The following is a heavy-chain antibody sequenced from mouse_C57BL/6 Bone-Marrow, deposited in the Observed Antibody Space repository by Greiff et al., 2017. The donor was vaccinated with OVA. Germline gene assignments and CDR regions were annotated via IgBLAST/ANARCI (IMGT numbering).Heavy chain of an antibody. V-gene: IGHV1-69*01. J-gene: IGHJ2*01. CDR1: GYTFTSYW. Sequence: VQLQQPGAELVMPGASVKLSCKASGYTFTSYWMHWVKQRPGQGLEWIGEIDPSDSYTNYNQKFKGKSTLTVDKSSSTAYMQLSSLTSEDSAVHYCARCGWDYFDYWGQGTTLTVSS. CDR3: ARCGWDYFDY. CDR2: IDPSDSYT. D-gene: IGHD3-3*01.